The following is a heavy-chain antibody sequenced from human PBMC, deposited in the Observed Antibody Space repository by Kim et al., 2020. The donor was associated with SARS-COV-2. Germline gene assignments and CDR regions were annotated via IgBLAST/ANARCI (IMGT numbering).Heavy chain of an antibody. CDR2: ISGSGRST. J-gene: IGHJ4*02. D-gene: IGHD3-10*01. CDR3: AKVPNGGDYYYFDY. CDR1: GFTFRSFA. Sequence: GGSLRLSCAVSGFTFRSFAMSWVRQTPGQGLEWVSAISGSGRSTYYPDSVKGRFTISRDNSKNTLYLEMNSLRVEDTAVYYCAKVPNGGDYYYFDYWGQG. V-gene: IGHV3-23*01.